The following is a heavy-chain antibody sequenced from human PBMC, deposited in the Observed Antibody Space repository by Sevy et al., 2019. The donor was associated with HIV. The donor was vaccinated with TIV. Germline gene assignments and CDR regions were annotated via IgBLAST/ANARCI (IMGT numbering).Heavy chain of an antibody. CDR1: GESFSGYY. D-gene: IGHD3-16*01. CDR3: ARALGAHFDY. J-gene: IGHJ4*02. V-gene: IGHV4-34*01. CDR2: ITHSGST. Sequence: SETLSLTCAVYGESFSGYYWSWLRQAPGKGLEWIGEITHSGSTNYNPSLKSRLTMSVDTPKNQFSLKLMSVTAADTAVYYCARALGAHFDYWGQGNLVTVSS.